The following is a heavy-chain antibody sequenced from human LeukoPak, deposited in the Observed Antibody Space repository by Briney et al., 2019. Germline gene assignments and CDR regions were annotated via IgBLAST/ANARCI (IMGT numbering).Heavy chain of an antibody. CDR3: ARDFTLRFLEWPNLPRTSYYFDY. V-gene: IGHV3-23*01. CDR2: ISGSGGST. CDR1: GFTFSSYA. J-gene: IGHJ4*02. D-gene: IGHD3-3*01. Sequence: GGSLRLSCAASGFTFSSYAMSWVRQAPGKGLEWVSAISGSGGSTYYADSVKGRFTISRDNAKNSLYLQMNSLRAEDTAVYYCARDFTLRFLEWPNLPRTSYYFDYWGQGTLVTVSS.